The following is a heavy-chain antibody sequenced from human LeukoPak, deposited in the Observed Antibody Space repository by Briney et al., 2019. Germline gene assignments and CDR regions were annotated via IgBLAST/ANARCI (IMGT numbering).Heavy chain of an antibody. D-gene: IGHD2-2*01. CDR1: GFTFSNAW. CDR3: AKLEYQLLFALEDPGAFDI. V-gene: IGHV3-15*01. J-gene: IGHJ3*02. Sequence: GGSLRLSCAASGFTFSNAWMSWVRQAPGKGLEWVGRIKSKTDGGTTDYAAPVKGRFTISRDDSKNTLYLQMNSLKTEDTAVYYCAKLEYQLLFALEDPGAFDIWGQGTMVTVSS. CDR2: IKSKTDGGTT.